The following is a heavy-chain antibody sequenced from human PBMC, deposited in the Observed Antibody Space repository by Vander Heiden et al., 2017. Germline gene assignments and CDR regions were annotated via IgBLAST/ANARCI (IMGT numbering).Heavy chain of an antibody. J-gene: IGHJ5*02. CDR1: GFPFSSYA. D-gene: IGHD6-13*01. CDR2: ISGSGGST. V-gene: IGHV3-23*01. CDR3: AKGPYSSSWYRGEDWFDP. Sequence: EVQLLESGGGLVQPGGSLRLSCAASGFPFSSYAMSWVRQAPGKGLEWVSAISGSGGSTYYADSVKGRFTISRDNSKNTLYLQMNSLRAEDTAVYYCAKGPYSSSWYRGEDWFDPWGQGTLVTVSS.